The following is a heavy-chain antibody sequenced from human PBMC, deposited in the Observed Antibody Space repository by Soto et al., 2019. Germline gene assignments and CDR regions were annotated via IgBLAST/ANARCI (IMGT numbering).Heavy chain of an antibody. CDR1: GVTGSSKY. J-gene: IGHJ6*02. CDR2: IWSAGLI. CDR3: AREAPMDV. Sequence: DVQLVETGGELIQPGGSLRLSCAACGVTGSSKYMSWVRQAPGKGLEWISVIWSAGLIYYADSVRGRFTISRDISKNILYLEMTSLRADDTAVYYCAREAPMDVWGQGTTVNVSS. V-gene: IGHV3-53*02.